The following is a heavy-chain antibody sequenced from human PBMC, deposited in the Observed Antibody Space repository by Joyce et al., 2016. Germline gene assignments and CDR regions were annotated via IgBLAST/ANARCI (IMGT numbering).Heavy chain of an antibody. D-gene: IGHD2/OR15-2a*01. CDR2: IIPIVGVA. CDR1: GGNFYDYT. CDR3: TRGRIEYSKTFNAYDI. J-gene: IGHJ3*02. Sequence: VQLVQSGAEVKKPGSSVKVSCKVSGGNFYDYTITWVRRAPGQGLEWMGRIIPIVGVAKDARTFRGRVALTADKSTATAYLELNSLRLDDTAMFFCTRGRIEYSKTFNAYDIWGQGTMVTVSS. V-gene: IGHV1-69*04.